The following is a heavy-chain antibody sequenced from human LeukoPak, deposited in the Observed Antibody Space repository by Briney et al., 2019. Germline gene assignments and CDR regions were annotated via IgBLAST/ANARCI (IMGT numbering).Heavy chain of an antibody. Sequence: GGSLRLSCAASGFTFSSYGMHWVRQAPGKGLEWVSIISYDGSKIYYGDSVKGRFTISKDESENTLYLQMNSLSAEDTAVYYCAGSYSYYFDYWGQGTLVTVSS. J-gene: IGHJ4*02. V-gene: IGHV3-30*03. CDR1: GFTFSSYG. CDR2: ISYDGSKI. CDR3: AGSYSYYFDY. D-gene: IGHD3-10*01.